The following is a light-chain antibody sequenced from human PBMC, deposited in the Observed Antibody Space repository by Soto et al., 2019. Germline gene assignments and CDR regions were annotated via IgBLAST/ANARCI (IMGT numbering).Light chain of an antibody. V-gene: IGLV2-14*01. CDR1: SSDVGGYDY. CDR2: EVS. CDR3: SSYTSSNSPFV. Sequence: QSALTQPRSVSGSPGQSVTISCTGTSSDVGGYDYVSWFQHHPGKVPKLMIYEVSNRPSGVSNRFSGSKSGNSASLTISGLQAEDEADYYCSSYTSSNSPFVFGTGTKLTVL. J-gene: IGLJ1*01.